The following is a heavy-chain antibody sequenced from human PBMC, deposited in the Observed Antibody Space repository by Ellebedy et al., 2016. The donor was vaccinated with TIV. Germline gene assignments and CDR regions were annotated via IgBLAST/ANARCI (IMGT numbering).Heavy chain of an antibody. Sequence: GESLKISCAASGFTFNTYWIHWVRQAPGKGLEWVSRISPDGTTTNYADSVKGRFTISRDNAKNTLSLQMNSLRAEDTAVYYCERVVGWSQYHIAHWGQGTLVTVSS. CDR2: ISPDGTTT. V-gene: IGHV3-74*01. D-gene: IGHD3-3*01. CDR3: ERVVGWSQYHIAH. CDR1: GFTFNTYW. J-gene: IGHJ5*02.